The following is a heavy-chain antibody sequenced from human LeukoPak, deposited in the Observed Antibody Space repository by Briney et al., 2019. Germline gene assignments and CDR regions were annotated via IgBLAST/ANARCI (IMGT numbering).Heavy chain of an antibody. V-gene: IGHV3-30*03. CDR3: SRGYSYGDY. D-gene: IGHD5-18*01. CDR2: ISYDGSDK. CDR1: GFTFSSYG. J-gene: IGHJ4*02. Sequence: PGRSLRLSCAASGFTFSSYGMHWVRQAPGKGLEWVAVISYDGSDKYYADSVKGRFTISRDNSKNTLYLQMNSQRAEDTAVYYCSRGYSYGDYWGQGTLVTVSS.